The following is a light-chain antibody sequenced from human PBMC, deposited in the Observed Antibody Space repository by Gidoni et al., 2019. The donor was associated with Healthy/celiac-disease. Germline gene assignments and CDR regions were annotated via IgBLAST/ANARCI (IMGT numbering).Light chain of an antibody. Sequence: DIQMTQSPSSLSPYGGEIVTITCLASQGISNYLDWYQQKPGKVPKLLIYAASNLQSGVPSRFSGSGSGTDFTLTISSLQPEDVATYYCQKYNSAPRTFXXXTKVEIK. V-gene: IGKV1-27*01. CDR1: QGISNY. J-gene: IGKJ4*02. CDR3: QKYNSAPRT. CDR2: AAS.